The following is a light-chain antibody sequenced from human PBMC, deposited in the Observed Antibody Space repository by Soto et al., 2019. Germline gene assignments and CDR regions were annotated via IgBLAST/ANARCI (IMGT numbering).Light chain of an antibody. Sequence: QSVLTQPPSVSGAPGQRVTISCTGSSSNIGAGHDVHWYQQLPGTAPKLLIYGNSNLPSGVPDRFSGSKSGTSASLAITGLQAEDEADYYCQSYDSSLSGWAFGGGTKLTVL. CDR1: SSNIGAGHD. CDR2: GNS. V-gene: IGLV1-40*01. J-gene: IGLJ3*02. CDR3: QSYDSSLSGWA.